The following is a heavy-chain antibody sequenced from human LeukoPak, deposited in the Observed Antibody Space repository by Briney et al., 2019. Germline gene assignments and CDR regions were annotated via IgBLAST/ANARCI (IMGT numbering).Heavy chain of an antibody. V-gene: IGHV3-21*01. CDR2: ISSSSSYI. CDR3: ARDPEWASVVIPAAIDY. Sequence: GGSLRLSCAASGFTFSSYSMNWVRQAPGKGLEWVSSISSSSSYIYYADSVKGRFTISRDNAKNSLYLQMNSLRAEDTAVYYCARDPEWASVVIPAAIDYWGQGTLVTVSS. CDR1: GFTFSSYS. J-gene: IGHJ4*02. D-gene: IGHD2-2*01.